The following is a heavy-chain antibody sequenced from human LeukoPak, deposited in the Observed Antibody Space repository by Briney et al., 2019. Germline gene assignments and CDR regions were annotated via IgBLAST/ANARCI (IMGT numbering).Heavy chain of an antibody. V-gene: IGHV1-2*02. CDR3: ARDGKRGYSGYGPIDY. D-gene: IGHD5-12*01. CDR1: RYTFTGYY. J-gene: IGHJ4*02. CDR2: INPNSGGT. Sequence: ASVKVSCKASRYTFTGYYMHWVRQAPGQGLEWMGWINPNSGGTNYAQKFQGRVTMTRDTSISTAYMELSRLRSDDTAVYYCARDGKRGYSGYGPIDYWGQGTLVTVSS.